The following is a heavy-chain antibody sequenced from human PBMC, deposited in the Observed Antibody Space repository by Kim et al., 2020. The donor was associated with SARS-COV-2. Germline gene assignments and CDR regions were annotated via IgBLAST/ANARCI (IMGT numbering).Heavy chain of an antibody. J-gene: IGHJ3*02. CDR3: ARDLGYYDILTGYVRPNAFDI. CDR1: RGSINDYY. Sequence: WETLSLTCTVSRGSINDYYWNWIRQPPGKGLEWIGYIYYSGSTNYNPSLKSRVTISVDTSKNQFSLKLSSVTAADTAVYYCARDLGYYDILTGYVRPNAFDIWGQGTMVTVSS. D-gene: IGHD3-9*01. CDR2: IYYSGST. V-gene: IGHV4-59*01.